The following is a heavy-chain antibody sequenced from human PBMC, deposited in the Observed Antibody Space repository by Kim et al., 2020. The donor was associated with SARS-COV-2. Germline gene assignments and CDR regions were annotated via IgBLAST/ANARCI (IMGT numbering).Heavy chain of an antibody. J-gene: IGHJ6*02. V-gene: IGHV3-11*05. CDR3: AREGTGYYNYYYYYGMDV. D-gene: IGHD3-9*01. Sequence: VKGRFTISRDNAKNSLYLQMNSLRAEDTAVYYCAREGTGYYNYYYYYGMDVWGQGTTVTVSS.